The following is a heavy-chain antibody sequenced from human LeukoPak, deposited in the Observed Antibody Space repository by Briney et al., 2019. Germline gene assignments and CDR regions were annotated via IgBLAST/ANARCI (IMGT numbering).Heavy chain of an antibody. V-gene: IGHV3-7*01. CDR1: GFTFGNYP. CDR2: IRQDGSEK. CDR3: ATRGEYFQH. J-gene: IGHJ1*01. Sequence: GGSLRLSCAASGFTFGNYPFSWVRQAPEKGLEWVANIRQDGSEKYYVDSVKGRFTISRDNAKNSLYLQMNSLRAEDTAVYYCATRGEYFQHWGQGTLVTVSS. D-gene: IGHD5-12*01.